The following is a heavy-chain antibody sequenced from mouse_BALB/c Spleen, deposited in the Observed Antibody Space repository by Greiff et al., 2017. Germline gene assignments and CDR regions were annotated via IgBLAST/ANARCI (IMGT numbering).Heavy chain of an antibody. CDR3: ANGDYDDGFAY. Sequence: EVQRVESGGGLVKPGGSLKLSCAASGFTFSDYYMYWVRQTPEKRLEWVATISDGGSYTYYPDSVKGRFTISRDNAKNNLYLQMSSLKSEDTAMYYCANGDYDDGFAYWGQGTLVTVSA. D-gene: IGHD2-4*01. V-gene: IGHV5-4*02. CDR1: GFTFSDYY. J-gene: IGHJ3*01. CDR2: ISDGGSYT.